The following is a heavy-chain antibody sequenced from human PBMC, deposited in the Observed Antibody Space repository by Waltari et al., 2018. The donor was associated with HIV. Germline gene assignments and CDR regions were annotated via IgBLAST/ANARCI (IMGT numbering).Heavy chain of an antibody. CDR3: ARGGGLGYCSGGSCYSDY. V-gene: IGHV1-2*07. J-gene: IGHJ4*02. CDR2: INPNSGGT. CDR1: GYTYTGYH. Sequence: QVQLVQSGAEVKKPGASVTISCKASGYTYTGYHMHLVLHALGQGLEWMGWINPNSGGTNYAHKFQGRVTMTRDTSISTAYMELSRLRSDDTAVYYCARGGGLGYCSGGSCYSDYWGQGTLVTVSS. D-gene: IGHD2-15*01.